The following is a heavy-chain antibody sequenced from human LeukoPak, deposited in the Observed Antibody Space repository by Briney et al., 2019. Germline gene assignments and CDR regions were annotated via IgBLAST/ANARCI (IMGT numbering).Heavy chain of an antibody. D-gene: IGHD3-22*01. CDR3: ARAYYYDSSGYYRRVGWYFDL. V-gene: IGHV4-59*01. CDR1: GGSISSYY. Sequence: SETLSLTCTVSGGSISSYYWSWIRQPPGKGLEWIGYIYYSGSTNYNPSLKSRGTISVDTSKNQFSLKLSSVTAADTAVYYCARAYYYDSSGYYRRVGWYFDLWGRGTLVTVSS. CDR2: IYYSGST. J-gene: IGHJ2*01.